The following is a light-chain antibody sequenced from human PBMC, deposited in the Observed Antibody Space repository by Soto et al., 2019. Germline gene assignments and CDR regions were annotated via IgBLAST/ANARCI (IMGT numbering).Light chain of an antibody. CDR2: AAS. V-gene: IGKV1-39*01. CDR3: QQSYSTPVT. Sequence: DIQMTQSPSSVSASVGGRVTITCQASQGINNSLNWYPQKSGTPPKLLIYAASSLHSGVPSRFSGSGSGTDFTLTISSLQPEDFATYYCQQSYSTPVTFGQGTRLEIK. CDR1: QGINNS. J-gene: IGKJ5*01.